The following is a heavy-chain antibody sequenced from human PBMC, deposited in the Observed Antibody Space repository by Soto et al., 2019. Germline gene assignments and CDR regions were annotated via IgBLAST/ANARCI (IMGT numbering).Heavy chain of an antibody. V-gene: IGHV3-33*01. J-gene: IGHJ4*02. D-gene: IGHD3-3*02. CDR2: IWYDGSNK. Sequence: QVQLVESGGGVVQPGRSLRLSCAASGFTFSSYGMHWVRQAPGKGLEWVAVIWYDGSNKYYADSVKGRFTISRDNSKNTRYLQMNSLRAEDTAVYYCARDGGPDTPRHFWDPMDYWGQGTLVTVSS. CDR1: GFTFSSYG. CDR3: ARDGGPDTPRHFWDPMDY.